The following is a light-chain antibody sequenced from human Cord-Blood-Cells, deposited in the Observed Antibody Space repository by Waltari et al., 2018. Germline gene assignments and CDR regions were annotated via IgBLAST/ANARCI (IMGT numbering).Light chain of an antibody. CDR2: DAS. J-gene: IGKJ1*01. Sequence: DIQMTQSPSTLSASVGDRVTITCRASQSISSYLAWYQQKPGKAPKLLIYDASTLQSGVPSRFSGSGSGTEFTLTISSLQPEDFATYYCQQLNSYPWTFGQGTKVEIK. V-gene: IGKV1-9*01. CDR3: QQLNSYPWT. CDR1: QSISSY.